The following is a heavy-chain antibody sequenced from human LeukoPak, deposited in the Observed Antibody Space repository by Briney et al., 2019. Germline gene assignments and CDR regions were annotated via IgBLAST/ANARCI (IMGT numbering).Heavy chain of an antibody. CDR1: GFTFSSYA. D-gene: IGHD3-3*01. CDR2: ISYDGSNK. V-gene: IGHV3-30-3*01. CDR3: ARDPMDTIFGVVIIGYYYYMDV. Sequence: GGSLRLSCAASGFTFSSYAMHWVRQAPGKGLEWVAVISYDGSNKYYADSVKGRFTISRDNSKNTLYLQMNSLRAGDTAVYYCARDPMDTIFGVVIIGYYYYMDVWGKGTTVTVS. J-gene: IGHJ6*03.